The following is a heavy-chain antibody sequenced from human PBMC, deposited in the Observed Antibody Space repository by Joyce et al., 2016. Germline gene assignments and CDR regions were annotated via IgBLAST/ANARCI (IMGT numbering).Heavy chain of an antibody. J-gene: IGHJ4*02. CDR3: TTYITYTGSDY. D-gene: IGHD1-14*01. CDR2: ISGNSLYI. V-gene: IGHV3-21*03. CDR1: GFTFSSYS. Sequence: DVQLVESGGGLVKPGGSLRLACAAFGFTFSSYSMNWVRQAPGMGLEWVSTISGNSLYIYYAESVKGRFTVSRDNARKSLYLEMNSLRAEDSAVYYCTTYITYTGSDYWGQGTLVTVSS.